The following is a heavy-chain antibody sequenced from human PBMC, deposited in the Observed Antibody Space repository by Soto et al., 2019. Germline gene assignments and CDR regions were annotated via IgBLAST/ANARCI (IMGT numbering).Heavy chain of an antibody. V-gene: IGHV3-11*01. CDR3: ARPNWNSRGGVYNL. J-gene: IGHJ4*02. D-gene: IGHD3-16*01. CDR1: GFTFGDFY. CDR2: ITKTGTTI. Sequence: QARLVESGGGLVEPGGSLRLSCTASGFTFGDFYMMWFGQAPGRGLEWISYITKTGTTIYHADPVKGRFSVSRDNARSSLYLQMNSLRAEDTAVYYCARPNWNSRGGVYNLWGQGTLVTVSS.